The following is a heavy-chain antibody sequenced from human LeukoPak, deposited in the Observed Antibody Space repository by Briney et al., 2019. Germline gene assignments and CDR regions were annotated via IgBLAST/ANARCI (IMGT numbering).Heavy chain of an antibody. CDR2: ISWNGGSI. Sequence: GGSLRLSCAASGFTFDDYAMHWVRQAPGKGLEWVSGISWNGGSIGYADSVKGRFTISRDNSKNTLYLQMNSLKTEDTAVYYCTTDDYSDSTAAASDAFDIWGQGTMVTVSS. CDR3: TTDDYSDSTAAASDAFDI. V-gene: IGHV3-9*01. D-gene: IGHD6-13*01. J-gene: IGHJ3*02. CDR1: GFTFDDYA.